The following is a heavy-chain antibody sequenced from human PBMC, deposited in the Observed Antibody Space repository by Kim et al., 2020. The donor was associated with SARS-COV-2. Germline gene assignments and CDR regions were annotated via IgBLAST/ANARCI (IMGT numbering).Heavy chain of an antibody. CDR3: ARDGDITIFGVVTADYGMDV. J-gene: IGHJ6*02. V-gene: IGHV3-21*01. D-gene: IGHD3-3*01. CDR1: GFTFSSYS. Sequence: GGSLRLSCAASGFTFSSYSMNWVRQAPGKGLEWVSSISSSRSYIYYADSVKGRFTISRDNAKNSLYLQMNSLRAEDTAVYYCARDGDITIFGVVTADYGMDVWGQGTTVTVSS. CDR2: ISSSRSYI.